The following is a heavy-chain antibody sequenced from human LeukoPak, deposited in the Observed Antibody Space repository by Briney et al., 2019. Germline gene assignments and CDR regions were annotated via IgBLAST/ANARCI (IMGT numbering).Heavy chain of an antibody. CDR1: GGSISSYY. CDR3: ARGPRAYQLLLHNWFDP. D-gene: IGHD2-2*01. J-gene: IGHJ5*02. V-gene: IGHV4-59*01. CDR2: IYYSGST. Sequence: SETLSLTCTVSGGSISSYYWSWIRQPPGKGLEWIGYIYYSGSTNYNPSLKSRVTISVDTSKNQFSLKLSSVTAADTAVYYCARGPRAYQLLLHNWFDPWGQGTLVTVSS.